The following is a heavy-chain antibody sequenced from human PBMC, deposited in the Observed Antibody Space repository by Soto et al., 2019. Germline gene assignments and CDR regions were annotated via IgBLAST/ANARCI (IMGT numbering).Heavy chain of an antibody. J-gene: IGHJ6*02. V-gene: IGHV3-48*03. D-gene: IGHD4-4*01. CDR2: IGTSGKTI. Sequence: LRLSCAVSGFTFSSYEMNWVRQAPGKGLEWVSYIGTSGKTIYYADSVRGRFTISRDNAKNSLYLQMNSLRAEDTAVYFCARDPAIYSGKFDYGLDVWGRGTTVTVSS. CDR3: ARDPAIYSGKFDYGLDV. CDR1: GFTFSSYE.